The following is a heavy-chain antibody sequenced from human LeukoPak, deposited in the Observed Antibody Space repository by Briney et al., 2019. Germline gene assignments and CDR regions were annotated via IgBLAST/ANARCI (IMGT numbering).Heavy chain of an antibody. CDR1: GYTFTSYY. V-gene: IGHV1-46*01. CDR3: ASLAAAGTGNWFDP. CDR2: INPSGGST. Sequence: ASVKVSCKASGYTFTSYYMHWVRQAPGQGLEWMGIINPSGGSTSYAQKFQGRVTITADKSTSTAYMELSSLRSEDTAVYYCASLAAAGTGNWFDPWGQGTLVTVSS. J-gene: IGHJ5*02. D-gene: IGHD6-13*01.